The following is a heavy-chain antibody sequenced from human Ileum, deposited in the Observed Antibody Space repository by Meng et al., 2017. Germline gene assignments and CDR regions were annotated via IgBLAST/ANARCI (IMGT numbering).Heavy chain of an antibody. J-gene: IGHJ4*02. V-gene: IGHV4-4*02. CDR1: GGAIRTNHS. CDR3: ARSPRYDGIAYYPAFEY. CDR2: IHHGGST. Sequence: QVVLQAWCPALVRPSGTPYLTSAVSGGAIRTNHSWSWVRQPPGKGLEWIGQIHHGGSTNYSPSLKSRVVISIDNSKSQFSLELTSVTAADTAVYYCARSPRYDGIAYYPAFEYWGQGTLVTVSS. D-gene: IGHD3-22*01.